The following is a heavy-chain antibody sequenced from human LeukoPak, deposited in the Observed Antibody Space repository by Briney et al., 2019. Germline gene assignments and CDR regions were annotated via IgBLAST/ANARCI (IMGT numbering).Heavy chain of an antibody. J-gene: IGHJ5*02. CDR3: ARGGVLLWFGELSFNWFDP. V-gene: IGHV4-39*07. CDR1: GGSISSSSYY. CDR2: IYYSGST. D-gene: IGHD3-10*01. Sequence: SETLSLTCTVSGGSISSSSYYWGWIRQPPGKGLEWIGSIYYSGSTYYNPSLKSRVTISVDTSKNQFSLKLSSVTAADTAVYYCARGGVLLWFGELSFNWFDPWGQGTLVTVSS.